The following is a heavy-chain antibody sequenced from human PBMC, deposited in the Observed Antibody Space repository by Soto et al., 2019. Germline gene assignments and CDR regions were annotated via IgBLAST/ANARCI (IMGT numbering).Heavy chain of an antibody. CDR3: VRDGDFANDTNTYDRFDH. V-gene: IGHV1-2*04. D-gene: IGHD3-22*01. J-gene: IGHJ4*02. Sequence: ASVKGSCKASGYTFTGDYMHWVRQAPGQGLEWMGWINPNSGGTNYAQKFQGWVTMTRDTSISTAYMELNSLRAEDTAVYFCVRDGDFANDTNTYDRFDHWGQGTLVTVSS. CDR2: INPNSGGT. CDR1: GYTFTGDY.